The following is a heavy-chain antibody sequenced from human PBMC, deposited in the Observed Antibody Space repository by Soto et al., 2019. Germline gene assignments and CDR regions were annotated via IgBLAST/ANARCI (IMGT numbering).Heavy chain of an antibody. CDR1: GFTFSSYA. V-gene: IGHV3-23*01. J-gene: IGHJ4*02. CDR2: ISGSGGST. D-gene: IGHD3-22*01. CDR3: AKDREYSPGNYYDSSGPIDY. Sequence: GGSLRLSCAASGFTFSSYAISWVRQAPGKGLEWVSAISGSGGSTYYADSVRGRFTISRDNSKNTLYLQMNSLRAEDTAVYYCAKDREYSPGNYYDSSGPIDYWGQGTLVTVSS.